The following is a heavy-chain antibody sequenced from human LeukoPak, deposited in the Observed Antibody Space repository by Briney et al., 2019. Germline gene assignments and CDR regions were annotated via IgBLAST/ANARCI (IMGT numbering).Heavy chain of an antibody. D-gene: IGHD4-11*01. J-gene: IGHJ6*03. CDR2: ISTYNGNT. CDR3: ASGVEYRNYGNYIGGPYMDV. Sequence: GASVKVSCKASGYIFTDYYMHWVRQAPGQGLEWMGCISTYNGNTNYSQKLQGRVTMTTDTSTSTAYMELRSLRSDDTAVYYCASGVEYRNYGNYIGGPYMDVWGKGTTVTVSS. CDR1: GYIFTDYY. V-gene: IGHV1-18*04.